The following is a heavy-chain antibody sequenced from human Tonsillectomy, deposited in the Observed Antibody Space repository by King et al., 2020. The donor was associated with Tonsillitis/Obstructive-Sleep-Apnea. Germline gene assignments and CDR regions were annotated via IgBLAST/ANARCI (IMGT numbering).Heavy chain of an antibody. D-gene: IGHD3-3*01. CDR2: ISYDGSNK. Sequence: VQLVESGGGVVQPGRSLRLSCAASGFTFSSYAMHWVRQAPGKGLEWVAVISYDGSNKYYADSVKGRFTISRDYSKNTLYLQMNSLRAEDTAVYYCARDPGYYDFWSGPLGWFDPWGQGTLVTVSS. CDR1: GFTFSSYA. J-gene: IGHJ5*02. CDR3: ARDPGYYDFWSGPLGWFDP. V-gene: IGHV3-30*04.